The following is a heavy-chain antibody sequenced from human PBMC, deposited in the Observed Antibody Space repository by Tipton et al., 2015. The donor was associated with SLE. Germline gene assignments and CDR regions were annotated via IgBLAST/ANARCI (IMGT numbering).Heavy chain of an antibody. V-gene: IGHV3-30-3*01. CDR1: GFTFSSYA. D-gene: IGHD6-19*01. J-gene: IGHJ4*02. Sequence: SLRLSCAASGFTFSSYAMHWVRHAPGKGLEWVAVISYDGSNKYYADSVKGRFTISRDNSKNTLYLQMNSLRAGDTAVYYCARGSSGWYGPFDYWGQGTLVTVSS. CDR3: ARGSSGWYGPFDY. CDR2: ISYDGSNK.